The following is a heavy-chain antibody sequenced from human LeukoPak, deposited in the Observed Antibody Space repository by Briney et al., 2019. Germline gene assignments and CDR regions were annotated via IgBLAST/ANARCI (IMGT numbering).Heavy chain of an antibody. V-gene: IGHV3-7*01. CDR2: IKQDGSEK. J-gene: IGHJ6*03. CDR3: ARGGRIPKTYDSSGYPDYYYYYMDV. D-gene: IGHD3-22*01. Sequence: LSGGSLRLSCAASGFTFSSYWMSWVRQAPGKGLEWVANIKQDGSEKYYVDSVKGRFTISRDNAKNSLYLQMNSLRAEDTAVYYCARGGRIPKTYDSSGYPDYYYYYMDVWGKGTTVTVSS. CDR1: GFTFSSYW.